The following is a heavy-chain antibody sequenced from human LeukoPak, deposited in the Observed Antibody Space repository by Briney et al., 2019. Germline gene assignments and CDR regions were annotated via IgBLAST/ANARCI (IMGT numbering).Heavy chain of an antibody. D-gene: IGHD3-3*01. V-gene: IGHV5-51*01. Sequence: GESLKISCKGSGYSFTSFWLGWVRQMPGKGLGLMGIIYPRDSDTIYSPSFQGQVTISADTANTTTYLQSSGLNASDAAKYSCASRANFWSGYLKYYFDYWGQGTLVTVSS. CDR3: ASRANFWSGYLKYYFDY. CDR2: IYPRDSDT. CDR1: GYSFTSFW. J-gene: IGHJ4*02.